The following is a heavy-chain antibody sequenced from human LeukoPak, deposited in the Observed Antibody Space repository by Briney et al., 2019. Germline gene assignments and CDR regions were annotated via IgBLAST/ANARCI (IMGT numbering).Heavy chain of an antibody. CDR3: AAVSVDYGDSSFDF. CDR2: IKSKTDGGTT. Sequence: GGSLRLSCAASGFTFSNAWMSWVRQPPGKGLEWVGRIKSKTDGGTTDYAGPVKGRFTISRDDSKNTLCLQMNFLKTEDTALYYCAAVSVDYGDSSFDFWGQGTLVTVSS. CDR1: GFTFSNAW. D-gene: IGHD4-17*01. V-gene: IGHV3-15*01. J-gene: IGHJ4*02.